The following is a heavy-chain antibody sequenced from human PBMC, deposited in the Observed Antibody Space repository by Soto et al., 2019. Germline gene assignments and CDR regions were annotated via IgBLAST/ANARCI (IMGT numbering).Heavy chain of an antibody. Sequence: ASVKVSCKTSGYTFVDHYLYWVRQAPGQGLEWMGWINPRNGDKKYAQKFQGRVTMIRDTIITTTYMDLSALTSDDTAVYYCARGEVNRIEVMEVGRQANAGSVS. J-gene: IGHJ6*02. V-gene: IGHV1-2*02. CDR3: ARGEVNRIEVMEV. CDR2: INPRNGDK. CDR1: GYTFVDHY.